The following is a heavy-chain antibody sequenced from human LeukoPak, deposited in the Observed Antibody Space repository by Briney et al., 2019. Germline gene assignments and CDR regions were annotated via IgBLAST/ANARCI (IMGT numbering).Heavy chain of an antibody. CDR1: GYTFTGYY. CDR2: INPNSGGT. Sequence: ASVKVSCKASGYTFTGYYMHWVRQAPGQGLEWMGWINPNSGGTNYAQKFQGRVTMTRDTSISTAYMELSRLSSVTAADTAVYYCARDRPAVVVPAAHYYMDVWGKGTTVTVSS. D-gene: IGHD2-2*01. J-gene: IGHJ6*03. V-gene: IGHV1-2*02. CDR3: ARDRPAVVVPAAHYYMDV.